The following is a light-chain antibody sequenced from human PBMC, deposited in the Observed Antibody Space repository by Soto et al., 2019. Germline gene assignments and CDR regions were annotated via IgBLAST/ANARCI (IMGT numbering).Light chain of an antibody. J-gene: IGKJ2*01. CDR2: GGS. CDR3: QQHNNWPYT. CDR1: QSVSSK. V-gene: IGKV3-15*01. Sequence: EIVMTQSPATLSVSPGESATLSCRASQSVSSKLAWYQQKPGQAPRLLIYGGSTRASGIPARFSGSGSGTEFTLPISSLQSEDFVVYYCQQHNNWPYTFGQGTKLEIK.